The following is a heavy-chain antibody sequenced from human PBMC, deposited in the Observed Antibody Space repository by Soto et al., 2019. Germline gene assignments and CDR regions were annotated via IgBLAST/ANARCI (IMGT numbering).Heavy chain of an antibody. CDR3: ARAVAVGEFFD. CDR1: GFTFRSYA. D-gene: IGHD3-16*01. J-gene: IGHJ4*02. V-gene: IGHV3-23*01. Sequence: EVQLLESGGGLVQPGGSLRLSCAASGFTFRSYAMSWVRQAPGKGLEWVSAISSSDEITFYADSVKGRFFISRDNSKNTLDLQMNSLTAEDTAIYFCARAVAVGEFFDWGQGTRVNVSS. CDR2: ISSSDEIT.